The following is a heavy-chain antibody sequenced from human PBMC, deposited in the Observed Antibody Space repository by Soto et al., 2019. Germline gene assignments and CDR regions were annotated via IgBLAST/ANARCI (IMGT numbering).Heavy chain of an antibody. J-gene: IGHJ6*02. Sequence: GGSLRLSCASSGFTFSSYSMNWVRQAPGKGLEWVSSISSSSSYIYYADSVKGRFTISRDNAKNSLYLQMNSLRAEDTAVYYCARDYGSGSYYNVGSYYYYGMDVWGQGTTVTVSS. CDR3: ARDYGSGSYYNVGSYYYYGMDV. CDR2: ISSSSSYI. V-gene: IGHV3-21*01. D-gene: IGHD3-10*01. CDR1: GFTFSSYS.